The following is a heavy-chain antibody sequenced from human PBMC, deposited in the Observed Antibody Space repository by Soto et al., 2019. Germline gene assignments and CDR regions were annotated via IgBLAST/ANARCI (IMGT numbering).Heavy chain of an antibody. CDR2: ISSDGSQK. Sequence: QVQLVESGGGVVQAGRSLRLSCVAAEFTFSSYAMHWVRQAPGKGLEWVALISSDGSQKYYADSVMGRFLISRDNSLNTMYLRVDNARSGETAVYYCAKDQTYIGTAVYDVWGQGTTVTVSS. V-gene: IGHV3-30*18. J-gene: IGHJ6*02. CDR1: EFTFSSYA. CDR3: AKDQTYIGTAVYDV. D-gene: IGHD2-21*02.